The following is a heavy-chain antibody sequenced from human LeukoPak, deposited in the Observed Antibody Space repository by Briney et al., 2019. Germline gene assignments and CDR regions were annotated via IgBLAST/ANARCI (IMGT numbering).Heavy chain of an antibody. V-gene: IGHV4-59*01. CDR2: IYYSGST. Sequence: SETLSLTCTVSGGSISSYYWRWIRQPPGKGLEWIGYIYYSGSTNYNPSLKSRVTISVDTSKNQFSLKLSSVTAADTAVYYCARDRHDSSGYDAFDIWGQGTMVTVSS. J-gene: IGHJ3*02. CDR1: GGSISSYY. CDR3: ARDRHDSSGYDAFDI. D-gene: IGHD3-22*01.